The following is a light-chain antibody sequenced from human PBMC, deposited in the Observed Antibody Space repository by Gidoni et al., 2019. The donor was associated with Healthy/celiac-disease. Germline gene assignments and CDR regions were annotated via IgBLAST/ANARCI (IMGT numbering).Light chain of an antibody. Sequence: IVMTQSPATLSVSPGERATLSCRASQSVSSNLPWYQQKPGQAPRLLIDGASTRATGIPARFSGSGSGTEFTLTISSLQSEDFAVYYCQQYNNWPFTFGGGTKVEIK. CDR3: QQYNNWPFT. J-gene: IGKJ4*01. V-gene: IGKV3-15*01. CDR2: GAS. CDR1: QSVSSN.